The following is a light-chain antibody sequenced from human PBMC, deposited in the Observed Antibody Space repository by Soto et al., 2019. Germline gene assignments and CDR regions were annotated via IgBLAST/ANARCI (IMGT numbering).Light chain of an antibody. V-gene: IGLV2-14*03. CDR2: DVS. Sequence: QSVLTQPASVSGSPGQSITISCTGTSSDVGGHNYVSWYQHRPGKAPKLMIYDVSNRPSGVSNRFSGSKSGNTASLTISGLQPEDEADYYCCSYTTSNTRQIVFGTGTKVTVL. CDR3: CSYTTSNTRQIV. CDR1: SSDVGGHNY. J-gene: IGLJ1*01.